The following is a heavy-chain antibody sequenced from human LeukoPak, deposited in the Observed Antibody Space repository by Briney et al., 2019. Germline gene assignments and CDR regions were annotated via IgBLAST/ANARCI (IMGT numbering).Heavy chain of an antibody. CDR2: ISGSGRST. D-gene: IGHD1-26*01. CDR1: GFTFSSYG. J-gene: IGHJ4*02. Sequence: GGSLRLSCAASGFTFSSYGMSWVRQAPGKGLEWVSAISGSGRSTYYADSVKGRFTISRDNSKNTLYLQMNSLRAEDTAVYYCAKDWAGIVGATAFDYWGQGTPVTVSS. CDR3: AKDWAGIVGATAFDY. V-gene: IGHV3-23*01.